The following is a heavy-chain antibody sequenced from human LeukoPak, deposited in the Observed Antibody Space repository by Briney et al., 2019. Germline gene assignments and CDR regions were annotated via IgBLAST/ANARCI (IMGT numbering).Heavy chain of an antibody. CDR2: ICSSGDT. V-gene: IGHV3-53*01. Sequence: PGGSLRLSCAASGFTVSSNYMSWVRQAPGKGLEWVSLICSSGDTYYADSVKGRFTISRDNSKNTLYLQMNSLRAEDTAVYYCARDRRDGYKNHFDYWGQGTLVTVSS. D-gene: IGHD5-24*01. J-gene: IGHJ4*02. CDR1: GFTVSSNY. CDR3: ARDRRDGYKNHFDY.